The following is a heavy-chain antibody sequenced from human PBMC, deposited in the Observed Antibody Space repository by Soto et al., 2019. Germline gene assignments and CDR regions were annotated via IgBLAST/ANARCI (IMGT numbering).Heavy chain of an antibody. CDR3: AKNQERELPRVIDF. J-gene: IGHJ4*02. V-gene: IGHV3-53*01. Sequence: GGSLRLSCAASGFTVSSNYMSWVRQAPGKGLEWVSVIYSGGSTYYADSVKGRFTISRDNSKNTLYLQMSSLRAEDTALYYCAKNQERELPRVIDFWGQGTLVTVSS. CDR2: IYSGGST. CDR1: GFTVSSNY. D-gene: IGHD1-7*01.